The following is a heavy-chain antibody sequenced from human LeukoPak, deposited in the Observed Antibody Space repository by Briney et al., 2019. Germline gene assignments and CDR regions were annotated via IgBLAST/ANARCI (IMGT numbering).Heavy chain of an antibody. Sequence: SQTFSLTCSISGDTVSGDSRAWIWIRQSPSRGLEWLGRAYYMSKWFHDYAVSVQGRIIIALDIANNQFSLHLNSVTPDDTAVYYCARALERHYFDYWGQGTLVTVSS. CDR1: GDTVSGDSRA. CDR3: ARALERHYFDY. J-gene: IGHJ4*02. D-gene: IGHD1-1*01. V-gene: IGHV6-1*01. CDR2: AYYMSKWFH.